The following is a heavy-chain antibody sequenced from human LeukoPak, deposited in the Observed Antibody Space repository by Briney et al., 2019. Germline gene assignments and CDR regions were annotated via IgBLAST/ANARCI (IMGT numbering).Heavy chain of an antibody. V-gene: IGHV4-4*09. Sequence: PSETLSLTCTVSGGSISSYYWSWIRQPPGKGLEWIGYIYTSGSTNYNPSLTSRVTISVDTSKNQFSLKLSSVTAADTAVYYCARQDSEAGYSYGFDYWGQGTLVTVSS. D-gene: IGHD5-18*01. CDR3: ARQDSEAGYSYGFDY. J-gene: IGHJ4*02. CDR2: IYTSGST. CDR1: GGSISSYY.